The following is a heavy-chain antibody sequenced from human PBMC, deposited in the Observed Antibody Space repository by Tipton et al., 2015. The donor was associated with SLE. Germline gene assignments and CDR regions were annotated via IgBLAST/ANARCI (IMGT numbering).Heavy chain of an antibody. CDR3: ARDLQLVPADY. CDR1: GFTFSSYA. Sequence: QVQLVQSGGGVVQPGRSLRLSCAASGFTFSSYAMHWVRQAPGKGLEWVAVISYDGSNKYYADSVKGRFTISRDNSKNTLYLQMNSLRAEDTAVYYCARDLQLVPADYWGQGTLVPVSS. D-gene: IGHD6-6*01. V-gene: IGHV3-30*04. CDR2: ISYDGSNK. J-gene: IGHJ4*02.